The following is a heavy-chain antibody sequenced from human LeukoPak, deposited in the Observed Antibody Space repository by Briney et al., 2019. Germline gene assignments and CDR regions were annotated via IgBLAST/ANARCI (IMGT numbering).Heavy chain of an antibody. D-gene: IGHD4-23*01. V-gene: IGHV4-39*07. J-gene: IGHJ4*02. CDR1: GGSISSSSYC. CDR2: IYYSGST. CDR3: ARGTTVVTSIDY. Sequence: SEALSLTCTVSGGSISSSSYCWGWIRQPPGKGLEWIGSIYYSGSTYYNPSLKSRVTISVDTSKNQFSLKLSSVTAADTAVYYCARGTTVVTSIDYWGQGTLVTVSS.